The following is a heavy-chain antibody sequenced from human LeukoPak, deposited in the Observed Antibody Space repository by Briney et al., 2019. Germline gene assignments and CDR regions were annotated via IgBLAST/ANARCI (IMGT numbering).Heavy chain of an antibody. CDR3: ARGGSRIAGFYFDY. CDR2: ISYDGSNK. Sequence: GRSLRLSCAASGFTFSSYGMHWVRQAPGKGLEWVAVISYDGSNKYYADSVKGRFTISRDNSKNTLYLQMNSLRAEDTAVYYCARGGSRIAGFYFDYWGQGTLVTVSS. CDR1: GFTFSSYG. V-gene: IGHV3-30*03. J-gene: IGHJ4*02. D-gene: IGHD2-15*01.